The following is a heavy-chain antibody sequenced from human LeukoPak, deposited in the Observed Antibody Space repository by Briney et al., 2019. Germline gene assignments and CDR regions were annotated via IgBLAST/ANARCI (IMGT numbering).Heavy chain of an antibody. D-gene: IGHD4-17*01. CDR3: TKAHGEVDS. V-gene: IGHV3-23*01. J-gene: IGHJ5*01. CDR2: ISGSGDST. Sequence: PGGSLRLSCAASGFAFSDHYMDWVRQAPGKGPEWVSSISGSGDSTYYIDSVKGRFTISRDNSKNTLDLQMNSLRAEDTAVYYCTKAHGEVDSWGQGTLVTVSS. CDR1: GFAFSDHY.